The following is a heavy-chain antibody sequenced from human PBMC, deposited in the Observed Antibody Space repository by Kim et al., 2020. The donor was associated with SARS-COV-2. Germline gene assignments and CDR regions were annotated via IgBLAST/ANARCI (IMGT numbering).Heavy chain of an antibody. V-gene: IGHV4-34*01. Sequence: SETLSLTCAVYGGSFSDHNWSWIRQPPGKGLEWIGEINHSGSSSHSPSLKSRVTISVDTSKSQISLRLKSMTAADSAVYYCARGRAGVVPAPVLGLGPFYEYYAMNVWGQGTAVGVSS. CDR3: ARGRAGVVPAPVLGLGPFYEYYAMNV. CDR2: INHSGSS. CDR1: GGSFSDHN. J-gene: IGHJ6*02. D-gene: IGHD2-2*02.